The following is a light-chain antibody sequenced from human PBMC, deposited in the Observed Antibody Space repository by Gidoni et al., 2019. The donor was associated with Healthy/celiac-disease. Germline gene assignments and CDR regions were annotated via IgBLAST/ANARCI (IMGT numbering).Light chain of an antibody. CDR2: EVS. V-gene: IGLV2-23*02. J-gene: IGLJ6*01. CDR1: SSDVGSYNL. Sequence: QSALTQPASVSGSPGQSITISCTGTSSDVGSYNLVSWYQQHPGKAPKLMIYEVSKRPSGVSNRFSGSKSGNTASLTISGLQAEDEADYYCCSYAGSSTSFGSGTKVTGL. CDR3: CSYAGSSTS.